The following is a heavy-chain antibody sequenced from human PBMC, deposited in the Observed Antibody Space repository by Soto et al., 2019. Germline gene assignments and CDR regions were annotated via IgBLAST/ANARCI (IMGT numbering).Heavy chain of an antibody. CDR3: ARTSLYGSGSYYNIFHYGMDV. Sequence: ASVKVSCKASGGTFSSYAISWVRQAPGQGLEWMGGIIPIFGTANYAQKFQGRVTITADESTSTAYMELSSLRSEDTAVYYCARTSLYGSGSYYNIFHYGMDVWGQGTTVTVSS. V-gene: IGHV1-69*13. CDR1: GGTFSSYA. CDR2: IIPIFGTA. J-gene: IGHJ6*02. D-gene: IGHD3-10*01.